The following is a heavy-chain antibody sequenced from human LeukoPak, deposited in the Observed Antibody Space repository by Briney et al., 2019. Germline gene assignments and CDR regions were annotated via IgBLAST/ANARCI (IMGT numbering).Heavy chain of an antibody. Sequence: GGSLRLSCAASGFTFSSYSMNWVRQAPGKGLEWVSSISSSSSYIYYAGSVKGRFTISRDNAKNSLYLQMNSLRAEDTAVYYCARDSLVSYYYDSSGYFTFDYWGQGTLVTVSS. CDR3: ARDSLVSYYYDSSGYFTFDY. V-gene: IGHV3-21*01. CDR2: ISSSSSYI. CDR1: GFTFSSYS. D-gene: IGHD3-22*01. J-gene: IGHJ4*02.